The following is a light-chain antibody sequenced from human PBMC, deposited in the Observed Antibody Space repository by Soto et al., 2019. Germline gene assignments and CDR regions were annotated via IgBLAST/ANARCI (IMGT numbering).Light chain of an antibody. CDR1: TGTVTSGHY. J-gene: IGLJ3*02. CDR2: DTS. V-gene: IGLV7-46*01. Sequence: QAVVTQETSMSVSPGGTVTLTCGSSTGTVTSGHYPYWFQQKPGQAPRTLIYDTSNKQSWTPARFSGSLLGGKAALTLSGAEPEDEADYYCLLPYSDAWVFGGGTKVTVL. CDR3: LLPYSDAWV.